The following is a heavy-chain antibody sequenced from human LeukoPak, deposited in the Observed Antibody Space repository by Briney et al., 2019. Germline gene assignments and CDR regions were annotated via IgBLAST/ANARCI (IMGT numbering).Heavy chain of an antibody. V-gene: IGHV4-59*11. CDR3: AREKGYDDYVGGDYYYYYMDV. CDR1: GGSISYHY. J-gene: IGHJ6*03. CDR2: IYYSGSS. D-gene: IGHD4-17*01. Sequence: SETLSLTCTVSGGSISYHYWSWIRQSPGKGLEWIGSIYYSGSSNYNPSLKSRVTISVDTSKNQFSLKLTSVTAADTAVYYCAREKGYDDYVGGDYYYYYMDVWGKGTTVTVSS.